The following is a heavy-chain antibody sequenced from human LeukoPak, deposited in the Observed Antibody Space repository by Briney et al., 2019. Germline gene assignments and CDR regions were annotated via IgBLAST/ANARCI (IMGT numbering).Heavy chain of an antibody. Sequence: GESLKISCKGSGYSFTSYWIGWVRQMPGKGLEWMGIIYPGDSDTRYSPSFQGQVTISADKSISTAYLQWSSLKASDTAMYYCARRGYYDSSGYYLGAGMDVWGQGTTVTVSS. D-gene: IGHD3-22*01. CDR1: GYSFTSYW. CDR2: IYPGDSDT. J-gene: IGHJ6*02. V-gene: IGHV5-51*01. CDR3: ARRGYYDSSGYYLGAGMDV.